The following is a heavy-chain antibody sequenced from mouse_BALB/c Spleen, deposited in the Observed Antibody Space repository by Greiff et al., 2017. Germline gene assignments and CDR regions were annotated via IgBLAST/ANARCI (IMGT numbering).Heavy chain of an antibody. CDR3: ANGYDGGYYAMDY. CDR1: GYTFTSYW. J-gene: IGHJ4*01. D-gene: IGHD2-2*01. V-gene: IGHV1-7*01. CDR2: INPSTGYT. Sequence: VKLQESGAELAKPGASVKMSCKASGYTFTSYWMHWVKQRPGQGLEWIGYINPSTGYTEYNQKFKDKATLTADKSSSTAYMQLSSLTSEDSAVYYCANGYDGGYYAMDYWGQGTSVTVSS.